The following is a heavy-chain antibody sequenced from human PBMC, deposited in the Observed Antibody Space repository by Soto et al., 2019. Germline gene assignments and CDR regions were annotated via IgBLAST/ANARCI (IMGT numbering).Heavy chain of an antibody. Sequence: EVQLVESGGGLVQPGGSLRVSCAASGFTYDDYAMHWVRQAPGKGLEWVSGIGSNGFIVGYVESVRGRFTISRDNANKSLYLQMNSRRVEYTATYYCVKATSGGLLYYGMEVWGQGTTVTVSS. V-gene: IGHV3-9*01. CDR3: VKATSGGLLYYGMEV. D-gene: IGHD1-26*01. J-gene: IGHJ6*02. CDR1: GFTYDDYA. CDR2: IGSNGFIV.